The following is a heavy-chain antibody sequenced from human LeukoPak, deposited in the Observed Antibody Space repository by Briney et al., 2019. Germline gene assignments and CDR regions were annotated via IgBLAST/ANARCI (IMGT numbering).Heavy chain of an antibody. V-gene: IGHV3-21*01. J-gene: IGHJ4*02. Sequence: KTGGSLRLSCAASGFTFSSYSMNWVRQAPGKGLEWVSSISSSSSYIYYADSVKGRFTISRDNAKNSLYLQMNSLRAEDTAVYYCARGWNSYGYSYWGQGTLVTVSS. CDR3: ARGWNSYGYSY. CDR1: GFTFSSYS. D-gene: IGHD5-18*01. CDR2: ISSSSSYI.